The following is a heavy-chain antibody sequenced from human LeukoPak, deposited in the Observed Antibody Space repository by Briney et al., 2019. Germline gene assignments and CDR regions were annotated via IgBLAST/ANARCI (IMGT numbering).Heavy chain of an antibody. Sequence: SVKVSCKASGGTFSSYAISWVRQAPGQGLEWMGGIIPIFGTANYAQKFQGRVTITADESTSTAYMELSSLRSEDTAVYYCARHWAPDHDFWSAPYVHWGQGTLVTVSS. CDR2: IIPIFGTA. CDR1: GGTFSSYA. V-gene: IGHV1-69*13. CDR3: ARHWAPDHDFWSAPYVH. J-gene: IGHJ4*02. D-gene: IGHD3-3*01.